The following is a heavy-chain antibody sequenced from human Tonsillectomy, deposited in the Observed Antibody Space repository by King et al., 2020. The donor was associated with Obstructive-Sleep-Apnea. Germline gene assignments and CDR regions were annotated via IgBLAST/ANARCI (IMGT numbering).Heavy chain of an antibody. CDR1: GFTFDDYA. D-gene: IGHD6-19*01. Sequence: VQLVESGGGLVQPGRSLRLSCVASGFTFDDYAMHWVRQAPGKGLELVSGISLNSGSIGYVDSVKGRFTISRDNVKKSLYLQMNSLRVEDTALYYCAKDKDSSGWYADYWGQGTLVTVSS. CDR3: AKDKDSSGWYADY. J-gene: IGHJ4*02. V-gene: IGHV3-9*01. CDR2: ISLNSGSI.